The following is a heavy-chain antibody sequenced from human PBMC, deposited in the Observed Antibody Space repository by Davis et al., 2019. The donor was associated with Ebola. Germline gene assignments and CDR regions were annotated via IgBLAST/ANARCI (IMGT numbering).Heavy chain of an antibody. Sequence: PGGSLRLSCEASGFSFSTYGMKWVRQAPGKGLEWVATIWFDSSDKYYGESVKGRFTISRDNSKNTLYLQMNSLRVDDTAGYFCARVTTAFGLVYYYGMDVWGQGTTVTVSS. V-gene: IGHV3-33*01. J-gene: IGHJ6*02. D-gene: IGHD3/OR15-3a*01. CDR2: IWFDSSDK. CDR3: ARVTTAFGLVYYYGMDV. CDR1: GFSFSTYG.